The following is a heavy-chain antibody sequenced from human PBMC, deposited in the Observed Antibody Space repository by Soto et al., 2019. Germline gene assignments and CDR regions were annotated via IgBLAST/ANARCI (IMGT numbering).Heavy chain of an antibody. CDR2: ISYDGSNK. J-gene: IGHJ4*02. D-gene: IGHD3-3*01. V-gene: IGHV3-30-3*01. CDR3: ARDGLRFLEWPAYFDY. Sequence: LRLSCAASGFTFSSYAMHWVRQAPGKGLEWVAVISYDGSNKYYADSVKGRFTISRDNSKNTLYLQMNSLRAEDTAVYYCARDGLRFLEWPAYFDYWGQGTLVTVSS. CDR1: GFTFSSYA.